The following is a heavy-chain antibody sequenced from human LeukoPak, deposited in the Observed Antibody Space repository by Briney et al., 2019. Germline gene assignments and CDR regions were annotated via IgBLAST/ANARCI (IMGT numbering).Heavy chain of an antibody. CDR2: ISAYNGNT. CDR1: GYTFTSYG. CDR3: ARDEAVLWFGELLNY. J-gene: IGHJ4*02. V-gene: IGHV1-18*01. D-gene: IGHD3-10*01. Sequence: GASAKVSCKHSGYTFTSYGISRVRQAPGQGREGMGWISAYNGNTNYAQKLQGRVTMTTDTSTSTAYMELRSLRSDDTAVYYCARDEAVLWFGELLNYWGQGTLVTVSS.